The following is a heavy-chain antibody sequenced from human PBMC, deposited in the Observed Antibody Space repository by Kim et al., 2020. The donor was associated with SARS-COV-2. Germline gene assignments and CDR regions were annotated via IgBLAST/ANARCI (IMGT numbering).Heavy chain of an antibody. CDR2: INTNTGNP. V-gene: IGHV7-4-1*02. Sequence: ASVKVSCKASGYTFTSYAMNWGRQAPGQGLEWMGWINTNTGNPTYAQGFTGRFVFSLDTSVSTAYLQISSLKAEDTAVYYCARAPGEAPTYYDILTGYYGRADWFDPWGQGTLVTVSS. CDR3: ARAPGEAPTYYDILTGYYGRADWFDP. D-gene: IGHD3-9*01. J-gene: IGHJ5*02. CDR1: GYTFTSYA.